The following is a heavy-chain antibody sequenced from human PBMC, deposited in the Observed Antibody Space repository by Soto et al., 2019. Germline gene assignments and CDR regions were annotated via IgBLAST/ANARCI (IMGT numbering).Heavy chain of an antibody. CDR3: SIDCPGSSTTCYGNEWFDS. CDR2: ISSSRSTI. J-gene: IGHJ5*01. D-gene: IGHD2-2*01. CDR1: GFTFSSYS. Sequence: EVQLVESGGGLVQPGGSLRLSCAASGFTFSSYSMNWVRQAPGKGLEWVSYISSSRSTIYYADSVKGRFTISRDNAKNSLYLQMNGLRAEDTAVYYCSIDCPGSSTTCYGNEWFDSWGQGTVVTVSS. V-gene: IGHV3-48*01.